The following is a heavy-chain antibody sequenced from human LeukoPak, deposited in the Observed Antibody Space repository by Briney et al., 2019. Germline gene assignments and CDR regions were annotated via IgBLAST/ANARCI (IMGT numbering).Heavy chain of an antibody. D-gene: IGHD5-18*01. Sequence: GGSLRLSCAASGFTFSSYWMSWVRQAPGKGLEWVANINQDGSQKYHVDSVKGRFTISRDNTKKSLYLQMNSLRAEDTAVYYCARVVFSIGYSYGFGFDYWGQGTLVTVSS. J-gene: IGHJ4*02. CDR1: GFTFSSYW. CDR2: INQDGSQK. V-gene: IGHV3-7*03. CDR3: ARVVFSIGYSYGFGFDY.